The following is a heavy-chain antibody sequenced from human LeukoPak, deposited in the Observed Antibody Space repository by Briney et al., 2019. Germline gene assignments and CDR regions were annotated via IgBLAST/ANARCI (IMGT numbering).Heavy chain of an antibody. Sequence: AGGSLRLSCTASGFTVRGALMDWVRQAPGKGLEWVSVIYDDDRTVYTDSVKGRFTFSRDTSKNTLYLQMSSLRVEDTAVYYCAKVPNYYDTTTYYGWGQGTLVAVSS. D-gene: IGHD3-22*01. CDR1: GFTVRGAL. CDR3: AKVPNYYDTTTYYG. CDR2: IYDDDRT. V-gene: IGHV3-53*01. J-gene: IGHJ4*02.